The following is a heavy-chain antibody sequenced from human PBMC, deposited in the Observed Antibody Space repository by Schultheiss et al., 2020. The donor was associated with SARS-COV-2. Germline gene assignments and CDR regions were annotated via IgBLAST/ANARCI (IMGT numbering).Heavy chain of an antibody. CDR1: GFTFTSSA. CDR2: IVVGSGNT. V-gene: IGHV1-58*02. D-gene: IGHD4-11*01. J-gene: IGHJ5*02. Sequence: SVKVSCKASGFTFTSSAMQWVRQARGQRLEWIGWIVVGSGNTNYAQKFQERVTITRDMSTSTAYMELSSLRSEDTAVYYCARDDSNYPNWFDPWGQGTLVTVSS. CDR3: ARDDSNYPNWFDP.